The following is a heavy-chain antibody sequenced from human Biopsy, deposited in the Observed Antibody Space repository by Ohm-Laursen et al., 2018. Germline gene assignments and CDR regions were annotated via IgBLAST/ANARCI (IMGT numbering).Heavy chain of an antibody. J-gene: IGHJ2*01. D-gene: IGHD3-22*01. Sequence: SETLSLTCTVSGDSISSYYWSWIRQPPGKGLQWIGYVYYTGSTDYNPSLQSRVTISVDTSKNHFSLRLRSVTPADTAIYYCARDRGYYSDRTVPGYFDLWGRGTLVIVSS. CDR2: VYYTGST. V-gene: IGHV4-59*01. CDR1: GDSISSYY. CDR3: ARDRGYYSDRTVPGYFDL.